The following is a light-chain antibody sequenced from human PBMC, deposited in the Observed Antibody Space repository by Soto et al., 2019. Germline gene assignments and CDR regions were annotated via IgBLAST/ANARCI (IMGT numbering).Light chain of an antibody. CDR1: QIIDTW. CDR3: QQYSNYPLT. CDR2: DAS. J-gene: IGKJ3*01. V-gene: IGKV1-5*01. Sequence: DIPMTQSPSTLSASVGDRVTITCRASQIIDTWLAWYQQKPGKAPKLLIYDASSLESGVPSRFSGSGSGTEFTLAISSLQPDDFATYYCQQYSNYPLTFGPGTTVAIK.